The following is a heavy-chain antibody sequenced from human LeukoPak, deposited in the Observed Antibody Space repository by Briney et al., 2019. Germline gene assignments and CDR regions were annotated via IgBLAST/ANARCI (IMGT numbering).Heavy chain of an antibody. Sequence: GASVKVSCKASGYTFTSYGISWVRQAPGQGLEWMGWISAYNGNTNYAQKLQGRVTMTTDTSTSTAYMGLRSLRSDDTAVYYCARDLRVAGTFPFGYWGQGTLVTVSS. CDR2: ISAYNGNT. J-gene: IGHJ4*02. D-gene: IGHD6-19*01. CDR1: GYTFTSYG. V-gene: IGHV1-18*01. CDR3: ARDLRVAGTFPFGY.